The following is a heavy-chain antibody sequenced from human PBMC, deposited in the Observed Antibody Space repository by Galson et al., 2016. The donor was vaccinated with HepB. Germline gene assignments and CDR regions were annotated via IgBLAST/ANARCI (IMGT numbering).Heavy chain of an antibody. CDR2: ISTDGTIT. CDR1: GFTFSTFW. CDR3: GRTIIPSSPAFDI. V-gene: IGHV3-74*01. J-gene: IGHJ3*02. Sequence: SLRLSCAASGFTFSTFWMHWVRQAPGKGLVWVSRISTDGTITTYADSVKGRFTISRDNAKNTLYLQMNRLRADGTAVYYCGRTIIPSSPAFDIWGPGTMVTVSS. D-gene: IGHD2-2*01.